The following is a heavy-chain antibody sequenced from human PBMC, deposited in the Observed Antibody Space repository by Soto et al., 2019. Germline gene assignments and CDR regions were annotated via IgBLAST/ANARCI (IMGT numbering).Heavy chain of an antibody. CDR3: ARDGCSSTSCYPGLQYYYYGMDV. Sequence: SQTLSLTCAISGDSVSSNSAAWNWIRQSPSRGLEWLGRTYYRSKWYNDYAISVKSRITINPDTSKKQFSLQLNSVTPEDTAVYYCARDGCSSTSCYPGLQYYYYGMDVWGQGTTVTVSS. D-gene: IGHD2-2*01. J-gene: IGHJ6*02. CDR1: GDSVSSNSAA. V-gene: IGHV6-1*01. CDR2: TYYRSKWYN.